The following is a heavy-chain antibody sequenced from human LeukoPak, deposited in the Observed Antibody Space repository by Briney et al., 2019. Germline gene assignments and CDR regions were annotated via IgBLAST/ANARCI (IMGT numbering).Heavy chain of an antibody. J-gene: IGHJ4*02. CDR1: GGTFSSYA. CDR3: ARASGSSAVPFDY. CDR2: IIPILGIA. D-gene: IGHD3-10*01. Sequence: SVKVSCKASGGTFSSYAISWVRQAPGQGLEWMGRIIPILGIANYAQKFQGRVTMTRDTSTSTLYMELSSLTSEDTAVYYCARASGSSAVPFDYWGQGTLVTVSS. V-gene: IGHV1-69*04.